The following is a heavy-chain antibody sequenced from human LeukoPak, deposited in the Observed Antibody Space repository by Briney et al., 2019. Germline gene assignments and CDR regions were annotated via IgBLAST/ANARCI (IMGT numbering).Heavy chain of an antibody. CDR2: IYISGST. CDR1: GASISSHY. J-gene: IGHJ4*02. CDR3: DKDQNYYGPGDTPFDS. Sequence: SETLSLTCTVSGASISSHYWSWVRQPAGKGLEWIGRIYISGSTSYNPSLKSRVTMSVATSNNQFSLNLRSVTAADTAVYYCDKDQNYYGPGDTPFDSWGQGTLVTVSS. V-gene: IGHV4-4*07. D-gene: IGHD3-10*01.